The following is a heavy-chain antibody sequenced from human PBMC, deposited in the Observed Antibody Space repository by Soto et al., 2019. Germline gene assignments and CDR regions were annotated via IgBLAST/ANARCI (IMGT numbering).Heavy chain of an antibody. CDR1: GFIFSDYY. CDR3: ASWGGVNGGSGWYFDL. V-gene: IGHV3-11*01. J-gene: IGHJ2*01. CDR2: ISGSGSSI. Sequence: QVQLVESGGGLVKPGGSLRLSCAASGFIFSDYYMSWIRQAPGKGLEWVSYISGSGSSIYDADSVKGRFSISRDNAKNSVYLQMNSLRAEDTAVYFCASWGGVNGGSGWYFDLWGRGTLVTVSS. D-gene: IGHD3-10*01.